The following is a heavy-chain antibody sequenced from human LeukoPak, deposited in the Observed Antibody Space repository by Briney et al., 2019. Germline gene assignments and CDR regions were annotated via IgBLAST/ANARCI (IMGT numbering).Heavy chain of an antibody. V-gene: IGHV1-69*13. CDR3: ARGSPDYYDSSGYPFDY. Sequence: ASVKVSCKASGGTFSSYAISWVRQAPGQGLEWMGGIIPIFGTANYAQKFQGRVTITADESTSTAYMELSSLRSEDTAVYYCARGSPDYYDSSGYPFDYWGQGTLVTVSS. CDR2: IIPIFGTA. CDR1: GGTFSSYA. J-gene: IGHJ4*02. D-gene: IGHD3-22*01.